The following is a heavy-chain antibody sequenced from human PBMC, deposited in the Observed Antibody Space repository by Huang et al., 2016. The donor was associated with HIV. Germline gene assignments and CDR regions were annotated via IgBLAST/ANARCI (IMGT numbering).Heavy chain of an antibody. CDR2: IIPICGTA. CDR3: ARARGYYDSSVSYYFDY. Sequence: QVQLVQSGAEVKKPGSSVKVSCKASGGTFSSYAISWVRQAPGQGLEGRGGIIPICGTANYAQKFQGRVTITADESTSTAYMELSSLRSEDTAVYYCARARGYYDSSVSYYFDYWGQGTLVTVSS. D-gene: IGHD3-22*01. CDR1: GGTFSSYA. V-gene: IGHV1-69*13. J-gene: IGHJ4*02.